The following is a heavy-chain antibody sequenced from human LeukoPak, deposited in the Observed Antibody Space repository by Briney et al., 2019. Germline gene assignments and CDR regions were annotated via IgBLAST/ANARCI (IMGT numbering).Heavy chain of an antibody. CDR1: GFTVSSNY. CDR3: ARVDSRDAFDI. J-gene: IGHJ3*02. V-gene: IGHV3-66*01. Sequence: GGSLRLSCAASGFTVSSNYMSWVRQAPGKGLGWASVIYSGGDTFYADSVKGRFTISRDNSKNTLYLQMNSLRAEDTAVYYCARVDSRDAFDIWGQGTMVTVSP. D-gene: IGHD6-13*01. CDR2: IYSGGDT.